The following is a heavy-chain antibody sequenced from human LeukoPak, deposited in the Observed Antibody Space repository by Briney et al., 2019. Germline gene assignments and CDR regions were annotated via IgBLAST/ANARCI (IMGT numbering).Heavy chain of an antibody. CDR2: IRSKSNNYAT. D-gene: IGHD2-15*01. CDR1: GFIFSGSA. CDR3: TSPDRRYGSDGYLNSSPDY. V-gene: IGHV3-73*01. Sequence: GGSLKLSCAASGFIFSGSALHWVRQASGKGLEWVGRIRSKSNNYATAYAASVKGRFTISRDDSKNTAYLQMNSLKTEDTAVYYCTSPDRRYGSDGYLNSSPDYWGQGTLVTVSS. J-gene: IGHJ4*02.